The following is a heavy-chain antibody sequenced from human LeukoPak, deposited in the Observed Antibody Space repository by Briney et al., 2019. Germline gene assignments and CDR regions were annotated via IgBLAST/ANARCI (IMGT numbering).Heavy chain of an antibody. Sequence: GGSLRLSCAASGFTFSSYAMSWVRQAPGKGLEWVSSISGSGGSTYYADSVKGRFTISRDNSKTTLYLQMNSLRAEDTAVYYCAKAGVELATISPFDIWGQGTMVTVSS. J-gene: IGHJ3*02. D-gene: IGHD5-24*01. CDR3: AKAGVELATISPFDI. CDR2: ISGSGGST. CDR1: GFTFSSYA. V-gene: IGHV3-23*01.